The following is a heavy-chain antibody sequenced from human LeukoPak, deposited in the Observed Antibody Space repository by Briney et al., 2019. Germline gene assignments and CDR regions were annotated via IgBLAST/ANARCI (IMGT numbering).Heavy chain of an antibody. J-gene: IGHJ4*02. D-gene: IGHD4-17*01. CDR2: INQDASDK. CDR1: RFSFSHYW. CDR3: ARARSDYGEAAY. V-gene: IGHV3-7*01. Sequence: GGSLRLSCAASRFSFSHYWMTWVRQAPGKGVEWVANINQDASDKHYADSVKGRFTISRDNAKRSPYLQMNSLRAEDTAIYYCARARSDYGEAAYWGQGTLVTVPS.